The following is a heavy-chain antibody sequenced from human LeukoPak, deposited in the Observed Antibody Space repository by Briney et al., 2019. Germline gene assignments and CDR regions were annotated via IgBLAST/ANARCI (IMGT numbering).Heavy chain of an antibody. Sequence: GGSLRLSCAGSGFTFSSYSMSWVRHAPGKXLEWVSYISGSGKTIYYADSVKGRFTISRDNTKNSLYLQMNSLGAEDTAVYYCAGDWDVDTAMVTVDYWGQGTLVTVSS. V-gene: IGHV3-48*01. CDR2: ISGSGKTI. CDR1: GFTFSSYS. J-gene: IGHJ4*02. CDR3: AGDWDVDTAMVTVDY. D-gene: IGHD5-18*01.